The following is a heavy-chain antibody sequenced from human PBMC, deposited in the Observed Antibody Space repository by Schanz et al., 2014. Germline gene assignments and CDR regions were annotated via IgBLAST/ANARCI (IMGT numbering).Heavy chain of an antibody. CDR1: GFTFNNFG. V-gene: IGHV3-21*01. CDR2: ITGGSTTYT. Sequence: EVQLVESGGGLVKPGGSLRLSCAASGFTFNNFGMNWVRQAPGKGLEWVSCITGGSTTYTYYADSVRGRFTISRDNSKNTLYLQMNSLRGEDTAVYFCAKGRGGTSSEGLDQYYGMDVWGQGTTVTVSS. CDR3: AKGRGGTSSEGLDQYYGMDV. J-gene: IGHJ6*02. D-gene: IGHD6-6*01.